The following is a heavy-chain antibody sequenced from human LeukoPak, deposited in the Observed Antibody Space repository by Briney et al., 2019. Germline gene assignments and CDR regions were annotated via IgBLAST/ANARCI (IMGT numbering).Heavy chain of an antibody. Sequence: SETLSLICAVYGGSFSGYYWSWIRQPPGKGLEWIGEINHSGSTNHNPSRKSPVTVSVDTSKNQFSLKLSSVTAADTAVYYCARRYSSSSLNWFDPWGQGTLVTVSS. CDR2: INHSGST. V-gene: IGHV4-34*01. D-gene: IGHD6-6*01. J-gene: IGHJ5*02. CDR1: GGSFSGYY. CDR3: ARRYSSSSLNWFDP.